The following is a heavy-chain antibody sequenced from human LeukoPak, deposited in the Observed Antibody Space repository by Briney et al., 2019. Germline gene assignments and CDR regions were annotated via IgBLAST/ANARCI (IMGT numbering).Heavy chain of an antibody. J-gene: IGHJ4*02. Sequence: ASVKVSCKASGYTLTGYYMHWVRQAPGQGLEWMGWINPNSGGTNYAQNFQGRVTMTRDTSISTAYMELSRLRSDDTAVYYCATEFYGSGSYYYWGQGTLVTVSS. CDR3: ATEFYGSGSYYY. D-gene: IGHD3-10*01. CDR1: GYTLTGYY. CDR2: INPNSGGT. V-gene: IGHV1-2*02.